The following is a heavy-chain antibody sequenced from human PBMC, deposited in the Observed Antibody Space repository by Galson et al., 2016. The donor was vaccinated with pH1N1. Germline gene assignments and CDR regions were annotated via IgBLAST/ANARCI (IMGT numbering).Heavy chain of an antibody. Sequence: SLRLSCAASGFTFSNYWMHWVRQVPGKGLEWVANIKEDGSETYYGDSVRGRFTISRDNAKNSLYLQMNSLRDEDTALYYCARAIGSRSAYWGQGTLVTVSS. CDR1: GFTFSNYW. J-gene: IGHJ4*02. V-gene: IGHV3-7*01. D-gene: IGHD3-16*02. CDR2: IKEDGSET. CDR3: ARAIGSRSAY.